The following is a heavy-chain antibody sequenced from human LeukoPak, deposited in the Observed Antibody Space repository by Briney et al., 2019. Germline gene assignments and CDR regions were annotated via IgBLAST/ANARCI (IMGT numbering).Heavy chain of an antibody. J-gene: IGHJ6*02. V-gene: IGHV1-2*02. CDR3: ARALGYCSSTSCYSYYYYGMDV. D-gene: IGHD2-2*01. CDR2: INPNSGGT. Sequence: ASVTVSCKASGYTFTGYYMHWVRQAPGQGLEWMGWINPNSGGTNYAQKFQGRVTMTRDTSISTAYMELSRLRSDDTAVYYCARALGYCSSTSCYSYYYYGMDVWGQGTTVTVS. CDR1: GYTFTGYY.